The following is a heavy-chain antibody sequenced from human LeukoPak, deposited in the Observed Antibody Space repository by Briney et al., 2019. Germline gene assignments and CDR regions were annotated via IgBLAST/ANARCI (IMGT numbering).Heavy chain of an antibody. V-gene: IGHV1-46*02. D-gene: IGHD2-15*01. Sequence: ASVKVSCKTSGYTFNIYYVQWVRQAPGQGLEWMGLIHPNDGGTTYAQKFQGRIIMTSDTSTSTIYMELSSLRSDDTAVYYCARGDIDHWGPGTLVTVSS. CDR3: ARGDIDH. J-gene: IGHJ5*02. CDR1: GYTFNIYY. CDR2: IHPNDGGT.